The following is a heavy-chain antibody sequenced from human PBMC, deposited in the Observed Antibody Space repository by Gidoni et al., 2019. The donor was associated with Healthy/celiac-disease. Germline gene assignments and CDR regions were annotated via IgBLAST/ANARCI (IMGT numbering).Heavy chain of an antibody. CDR3: ASDTMVRGGDYYYGMDV. V-gene: IGHV3-30-3*02. CDR1: GFTFSSYD. J-gene: IGHJ6*02. Sequence: SGFTFSSYDMHWVRQAPGKGLEWVAVISYDGSNKYYADSVKGRFTISRDNSKNTLYLQMNSLRAEDTAVYYCASDTMVRGGDYYYGMDVWGQGTTVTVSS. D-gene: IGHD3-10*01. CDR2: ISYDGSNK.